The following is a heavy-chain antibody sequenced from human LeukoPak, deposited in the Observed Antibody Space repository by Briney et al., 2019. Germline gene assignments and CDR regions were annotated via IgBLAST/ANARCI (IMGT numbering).Heavy chain of an antibody. CDR3: ARDDPDHLSEPVTYAFDI. D-gene: IGHD3-16*01. Sequence: SETLSLTCTVSGGSISSYYWSWIRQPAGKGLEWIGRIYTSGSTNYNPSLKSRVTMSVDTSKNQFSLKLSSVTAADTAVYYCARDDPDHLSEPVTYAFDIWGQGTMVTVSS. V-gene: IGHV4-4*07. J-gene: IGHJ3*02. CDR1: GGSISSYY. CDR2: IYTSGST.